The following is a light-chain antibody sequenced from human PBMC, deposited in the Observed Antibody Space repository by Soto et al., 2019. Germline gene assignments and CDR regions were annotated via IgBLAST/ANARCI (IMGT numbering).Light chain of an antibody. CDR1: QSVLYSSNNNNY. CDR3: QQHYYTPWT. Sequence: DIVMTQSPDSLAVSLGERATINCKSSQSVLYSSNNNNYLTWYQQKPGQPPKLLIYWASTRESGVPDRFSGSGSGTDFTLTISSLQAEDVAVYYCQQHYYTPWTFGQGTKVEIK. CDR2: WAS. V-gene: IGKV4-1*01. J-gene: IGKJ1*01.